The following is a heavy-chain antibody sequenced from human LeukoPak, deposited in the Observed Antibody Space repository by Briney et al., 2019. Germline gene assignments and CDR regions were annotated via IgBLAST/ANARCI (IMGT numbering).Heavy chain of an antibody. D-gene: IGHD6-25*01. V-gene: IGHV4-59*08. CDR3: ARQGGGFWYFDL. CDR1: GGSISSYY. Sequence: PSETLSLTCTVSGGSISSYYWSWIRQPPGKGLDWIGYIYYSGSTNYNPSLKSRATISVDTSKNQFSLKLSSVTAADTAVYYCARQGGGFWYFDLWGRGTLVTVSS. CDR2: IYYSGST. J-gene: IGHJ2*01.